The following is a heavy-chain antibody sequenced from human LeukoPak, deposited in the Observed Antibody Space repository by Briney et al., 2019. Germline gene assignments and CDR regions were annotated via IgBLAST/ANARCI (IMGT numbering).Heavy chain of an antibody. CDR1: GGSISSYY. J-gene: IGHJ4*02. V-gene: IGHV4-59*01. D-gene: IGHD6-13*01. Sequence: SETLSLTSTVSGGSISSYYWSWIRKPPGKGLEWIVYIYYSGSTNYNPSLKSRVTISVDTSKNQFSLKLSSVTAADTAVYYCARGGYSSSWSPFDYWGQGTLVTVSS. CDR3: ARGGYSSSWSPFDY. CDR2: IYYSGST.